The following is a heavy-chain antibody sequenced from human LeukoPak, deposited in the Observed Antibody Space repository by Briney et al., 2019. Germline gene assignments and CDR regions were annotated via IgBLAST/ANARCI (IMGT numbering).Heavy chain of an antibody. V-gene: IGHV3-30-3*01. CDR3: APSSGGSYPYLDY. J-gene: IGHJ4*02. CDR2: ISYDGSNK. D-gene: IGHD3-16*01. CDR1: GFTFSSYA. Sequence: GRSLRLSCAASGFTFSSYAMHWVRQAPGKGLEWVALISYDGSNKHYADSVKGRITISRDDSKNTLYLQMNSLTAEDTAVYYGAPSSGGSYPYLDYWGQGTLVTVSS.